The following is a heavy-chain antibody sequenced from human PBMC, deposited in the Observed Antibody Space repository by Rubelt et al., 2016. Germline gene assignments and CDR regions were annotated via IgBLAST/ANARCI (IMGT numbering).Heavy chain of an antibody. Sequence: EVQLVESGGGLVQPGGSLRLSCAAYGFTFSSHWMSWVRQAPGQGLEWVANITQDGREQYSVASVQGRFTISRDNAKNSLYLQMNGLRAEDTAVYYCAKDFYSSGRRGYFDYWGQGSLVTVSS. CDR1: GFTFSSHW. CDR2: ITQDGREQ. J-gene: IGHJ4*02. V-gene: IGHV3-7*01. D-gene: IGHD6-19*01. CDR3: AKDFYSSGRRGYFDY.